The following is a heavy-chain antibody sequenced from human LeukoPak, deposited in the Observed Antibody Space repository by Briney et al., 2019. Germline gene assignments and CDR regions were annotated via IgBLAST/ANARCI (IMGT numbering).Heavy chain of an antibody. Sequence: GASVKVSCKASGYTFTGYYMHWVRQAPGQGLEWMGWINPSGGSTTYAQKFQGRVTMTRDKSTSTVYMELSSLRSDDTAVYYCARMDQWGNRKPFDYWGQGTLVTVSS. D-gene: IGHD3-16*01. V-gene: IGHV1-46*01. CDR3: ARMDQWGNRKPFDY. CDR2: INPSGGST. CDR1: GYTFTGYY. J-gene: IGHJ4*02.